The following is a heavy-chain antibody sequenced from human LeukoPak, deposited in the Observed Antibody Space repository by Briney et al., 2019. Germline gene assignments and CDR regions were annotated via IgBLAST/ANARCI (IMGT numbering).Heavy chain of an antibody. V-gene: IGHV4-61*02. CDR1: GGSISSGSYY. CDR3: ARCGSPVDFWSGSAVCYFDY. Sequence: KPSQTLSLTCTVSGGSISSGSYYWSWIRQPAGKGLEWIGRIYTSGSTNYNPSLKSRVTISVDTSKNQFSLKLSSVTAADTAVYYCARCGSPVDFWSGSAVCYFDYWGQGTLVTVSS. D-gene: IGHD3-3*01. CDR2: IYTSGST. J-gene: IGHJ4*02.